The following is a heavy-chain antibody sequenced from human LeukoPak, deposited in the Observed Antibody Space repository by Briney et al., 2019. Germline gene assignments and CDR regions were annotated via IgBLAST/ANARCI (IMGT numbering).Heavy chain of an antibody. D-gene: IGHD3-3*01. CDR2: IKSKTDGGTT. Sequence: GGSLRLSCAASGFTFSNAWMSWVRQAPGKGLEWVGRIKSKTDGGTTDYAAPVKGRFTISRDDSKNTLYLQMNSLKTEDTAVYYCITGGWDFWSGYYSAYWGQGTLVTVSS. J-gene: IGHJ4*02. V-gene: IGHV3-15*01. CDR1: GFTFSNAW. CDR3: ITGGWDFWSGYYSAY.